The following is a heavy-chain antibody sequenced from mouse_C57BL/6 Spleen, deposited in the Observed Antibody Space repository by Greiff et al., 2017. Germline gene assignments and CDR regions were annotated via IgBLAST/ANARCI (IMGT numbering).Heavy chain of an antibody. V-gene: IGHV1-26*01. J-gene: IGHJ4*01. CDR2: INPNNGGT. CDR1: GYTFTDYY. CDR3: ARFLMAMDY. Sequence: EVQLQQSGPELVKPGASVKISCKASGYTFTDYYMNWVKQSHGKSLEWIGDINPNNGGTSYNQKFKGKATLTVDKSSSTAYMELRSLTSEDSAVYYCARFLMAMDYWGQGTSVTVSS.